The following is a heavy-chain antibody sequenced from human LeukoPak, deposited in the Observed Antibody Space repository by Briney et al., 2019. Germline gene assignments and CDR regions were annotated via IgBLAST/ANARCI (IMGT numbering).Heavy chain of an antibody. V-gene: IGHV4-59*01. CDR2: IYYSGST. Sequence: PSETLSLTCTVSGGSISSYYWSWIRQPPGKGLEWIGYIYYSGSTNYNPSLKSRVTISVDTSKNQFSLKLSSVTAADTAVYYCARGGYNYYMDVWGKGTTVTVSS. CDR1: GGSISSYY. CDR3: ARGGYNYYMDV. J-gene: IGHJ6*03. D-gene: IGHD5-12*01.